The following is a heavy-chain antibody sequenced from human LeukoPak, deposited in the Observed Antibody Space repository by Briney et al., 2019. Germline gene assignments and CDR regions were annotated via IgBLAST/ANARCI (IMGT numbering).Heavy chain of an antibody. CDR3: ARDDPWGYYDS. CDR2: IKQDGSAR. J-gene: IGHJ4*02. Sequence: GGSLRLSCAASGFTFSNLAMSWVRQAPGKGLEWVANIKQDGSARNHVDSVKGRFTISRDNAKNSVFLEMNSLRDEDTAVYYCARDDPWGYYDSWGQGTLVTVSS. V-gene: IGHV3-7*01. D-gene: IGHD7-27*01. CDR1: GFTFSNLA.